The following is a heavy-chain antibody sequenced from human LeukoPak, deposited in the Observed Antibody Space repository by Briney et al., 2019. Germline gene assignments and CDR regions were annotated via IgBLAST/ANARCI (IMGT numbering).Heavy chain of an antibody. CDR2: IIPMFGPA. D-gene: IGHD2-21*02. V-gene: IGHV1-69*05. J-gene: IGHJ6*03. CDR3: ARDRAPAIGPQPAYYYYYMDV. CDR1: GGTFSSYA. Sequence: SVKVSCKASGGTFSSYAISWVRQAPGQGLEWMGGIIPMFGPASSAQKFQGRVTITTDDSTSTVYMELSSLTSEDTAVYYCARDRAPAIGPQPAYYYYYMDVWGKGTTVTVSS.